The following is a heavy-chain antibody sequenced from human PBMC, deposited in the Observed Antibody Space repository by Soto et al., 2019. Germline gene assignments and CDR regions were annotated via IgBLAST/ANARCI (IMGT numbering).Heavy chain of an antibody. J-gene: IGHJ4*02. Sequence: GGALRLTCSASGVTFSSYAMSWVRQAPGKGLEWVSAISGSGGSTYYADSVKGRFTISRDNSKNTLYLQMNSLRAEDTAVYYCAKEVFAYSSGHPRHFDYWGQGTLVTVSS. CDR2: ISGSGGST. V-gene: IGHV3-23*01. CDR1: GVTFSSYA. D-gene: IGHD6-19*01. CDR3: AKEVFAYSSGHPRHFDY.